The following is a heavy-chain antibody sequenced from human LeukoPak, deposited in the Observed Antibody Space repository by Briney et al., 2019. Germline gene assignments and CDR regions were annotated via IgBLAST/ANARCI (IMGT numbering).Heavy chain of an antibody. CDR1: GGSISSYY. V-gene: IGHV4-4*07. J-gene: IGHJ4*02. Sequence: SETLSLTCTVSGGSISSYYWSWIRQPAGQGLEWIGRIYTSESTNYNPSLKSRVTMSVDTSKNQFSLKLSSVTAADTAMYYCARERAGVTDYWGQGTLVTVSS. CDR3: ARERAGVTDY. D-gene: IGHD6-19*01. CDR2: IYTSEST.